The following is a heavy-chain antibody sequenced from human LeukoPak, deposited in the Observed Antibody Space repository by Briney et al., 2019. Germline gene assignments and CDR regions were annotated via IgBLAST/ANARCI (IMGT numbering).Heavy chain of an antibody. Sequence: GASGNLSCNASGASFTSYAISWVRQAPGQGLELMGMIIPIFGIANYAQKFQVRVTITADKSTSTPYMGLSSLRSEDTAVYYCASARESFDYWGQGNLVTVSS. J-gene: IGHJ4*02. CDR1: GASFTSYA. CDR2: IIPIFGIA. CDR3: ASARESFDY. V-gene: IGHV1-69*04. D-gene: IGHD1-26*01.